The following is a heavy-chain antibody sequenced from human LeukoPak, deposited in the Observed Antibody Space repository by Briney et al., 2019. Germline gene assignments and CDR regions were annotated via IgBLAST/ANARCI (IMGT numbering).Heavy chain of an antibody. D-gene: IGHD3-3*01. J-gene: IGHJ4*02. CDR3: ARRPIRRYYFDY. Sequence: NPSETLSLTCTVSGGSISSYYWSWIRQPPGKGLEWLGYIYYSGSTNYNPSLKSRVTISVDTSKNQFSLKLSSVTAADTAVYYCARRPIRRYYFDYWGQGTLVTVSS. V-gene: IGHV4-59*01. CDR2: IYYSGST. CDR1: GGSISSYY.